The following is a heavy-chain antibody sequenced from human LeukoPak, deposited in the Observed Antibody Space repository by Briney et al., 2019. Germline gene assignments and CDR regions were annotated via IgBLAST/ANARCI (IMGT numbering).Heavy chain of an antibody. CDR2: IIPIFSTA. D-gene: IGHD2-2*03. Sequence: SVKVSCKASGGTFSSCAISWMRQAPGQGLEWMGGIIPIFSTANYGQKFQGRVTITADESTSTAYMELSSLSSEATAVYYCAREDGHCSSTSCLYYFDYWGQGTLVTVSS. J-gene: IGHJ4*02. CDR1: GGTFSSCA. V-gene: IGHV1-69*01. CDR3: AREDGHCSSTSCLYYFDY.